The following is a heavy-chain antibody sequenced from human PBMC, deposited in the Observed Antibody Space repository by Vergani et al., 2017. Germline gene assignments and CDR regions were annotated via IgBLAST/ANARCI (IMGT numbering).Heavy chain of an antibody. J-gene: IGHJ4*02. Sequence: EVQLLESGGGLVQPGGSLRLSCAASGFTFSSYAMSWVRQAPGKGLEWVSAISGSGGSTYYADSVKGRFTISRDNAKNTLYLQMNSLRAEDTAVYYCARGLTTVTNNFGYWGQGTLVTVSS. CDR1: GFTFSSYA. CDR2: ISGSGGST. V-gene: IGHV3-23*01. CDR3: ARGLTTVTNNFGY. D-gene: IGHD4-17*01.